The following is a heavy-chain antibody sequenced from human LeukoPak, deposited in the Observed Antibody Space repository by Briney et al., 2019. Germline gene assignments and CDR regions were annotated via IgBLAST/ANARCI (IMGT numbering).Heavy chain of an antibody. CDR3: ARDSGNALYYFDY. Sequence: GGSLRLSCAASGFTFSSYAMHWVRQAPGKGLEYLSAISSSASSTYYASSVKGRFTISRDNSKNTLYLLMGSLRAEDTAVYYCARDSGNALYYFDYWGPGTLVTVSS. J-gene: IGHJ4*02. V-gene: IGHV3-64*01. CDR1: GFTFSSYA. D-gene: IGHD2-8*01. CDR2: ISSSASST.